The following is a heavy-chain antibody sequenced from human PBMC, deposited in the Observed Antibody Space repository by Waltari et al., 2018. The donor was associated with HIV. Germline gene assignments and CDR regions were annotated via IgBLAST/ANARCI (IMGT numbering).Heavy chain of an antibody. D-gene: IGHD6-13*01. V-gene: IGHV3-30*02. CDR2: IRYDGSNK. Sequence: QVQLVESGGGVVQPGGSLRLSCAASDFTFSSYGMNGIRQASSKGLEWVTFIRYDGSNKYYAASVKGRFTIARDNSKNTLYLQMNSLRFEDTAVYYCAKGLHSSRFDPWGQGTLVTVSS. CDR3: AKGLHSSRFDP. CDR1: DFTFSSYG. J-gene: IGHJ5*02.